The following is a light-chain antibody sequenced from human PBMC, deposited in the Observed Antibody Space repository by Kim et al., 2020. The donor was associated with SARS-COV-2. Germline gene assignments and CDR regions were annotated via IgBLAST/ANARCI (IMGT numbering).Light chain of an antibody. CDR1: IGPATGPKY. V-gene: IGLV7-46*02. CDR3: LLSLGAAGGVI. Sequence: GTVTPTGASSIGPATGPKYPYWYQQRPGQAPRTLIYDTFTKHPWTPARFSGSVLGGKAVLTLFGARPEDEADYYCLLSLGAAGGVIFGGGTQLTVL. CDR2: DTF. J-gene: IGLJ2*01.